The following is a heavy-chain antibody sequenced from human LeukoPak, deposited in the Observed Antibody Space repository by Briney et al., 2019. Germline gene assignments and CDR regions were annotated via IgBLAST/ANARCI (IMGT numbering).Heavy chain of an antibody. CDR3: AKGDYRGSYYYYMDV. V-gene: IGHV3-33*06. J-gene: IGHJ6*03. Sequence: GGSLRLSRAASGFTFSSYGMHWVRQAPGKGLEWVAVIWYDGSNKYYADSVKGRFTISRDNSKNTLYLQMNSLRAEDTAVYYCAKGDYRGSYYYYMDVWGKGTTVTVSS. D-gene: IGHD4-11*01. CDR2: IWYDGSNK. CDR1: GFTFSSYG.